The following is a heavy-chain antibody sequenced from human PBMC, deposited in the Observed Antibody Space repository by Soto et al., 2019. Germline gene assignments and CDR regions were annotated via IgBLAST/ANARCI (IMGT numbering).Heavy chain of an antibody. CDR1: GFTFSSYW. Sequence: PGGSLRLSCAASGFTFSSYWMSWVRQAPGKGLEWVANIKQDGSEKYYVDSVKGRFTISRDNAKNSLYLQMNSLRAEDTAVYYCARDPNHLESGYSYGLTTYDYWGQGTLVTVSS. CDR2: IKQDGSEK. J-gene: IGHJ4*02. V-gene: IGHV3-7*04. CDR3: ARDPNHLESGYSYGLTTYDY. D-gene: IGHD5-18*01.